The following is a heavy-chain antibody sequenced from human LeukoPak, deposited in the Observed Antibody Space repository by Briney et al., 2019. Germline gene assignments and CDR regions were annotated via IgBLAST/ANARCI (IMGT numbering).Heavy chain of an antibody. D-gene: IGHD2-15*01. CDR3: ARDRRFCSGGSCYKSLDY. J-gene: IGHJ4*02. CDR1: GYTFTSYG. Sequence: ASVKVSCKASGYTFTSYGISWVRQAPGQGLEWMGWISAYNGNTNYAQKLQCRVTMTTDTSTSTAYMELRSLRSDDTAVYYCARDRRFCSGGSCYKSLDYWGQGTLVTVSS. V-gene: IGHV1-18*01. CDR2: ISAYNGNT.